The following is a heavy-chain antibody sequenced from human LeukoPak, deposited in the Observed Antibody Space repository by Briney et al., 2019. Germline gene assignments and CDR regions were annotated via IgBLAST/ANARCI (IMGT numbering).Heavy chain of an antibody. J-gene: IGHJ4*01. V-gene: IGHV3-74*01. CDR3: ARYSSSSGGASYYLDY. Sequence: GGSLRLSCTASGFTLRNYWMPWVRQVPGKRLVWVSRISGDGSVTNYADSVQGRFTISRDNAKNILYLQINSLRSEDTAVYYCARYSSSSGGASYYLDYWGHGTLVTVSS. CDR2: ISGDGSVT. D-gene: IGHD6-6*01. CDR1: GFTLRNYW.